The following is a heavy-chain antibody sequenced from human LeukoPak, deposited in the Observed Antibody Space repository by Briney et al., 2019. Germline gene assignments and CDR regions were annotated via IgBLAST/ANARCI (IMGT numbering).Heavy chain of an antibody. CDR3: ARGGLWFGELIFDY. CDR1: GYTFTGYY. V-gene: IGHV1-2*02. J-gene: IGHJ4*02. Sequence: ASVKVSCKASGYTFTGYYMHWVRQAPGQGLEWMGWINPNSGGTNYAQKFQGRVTMTRDTSISTAYMELSSLRSEDTAVYYCARGGLWFGELIFDYWGQGTLVTVSS. D-gene: IGHD3-10*01. CDR2: INPNSGGT.